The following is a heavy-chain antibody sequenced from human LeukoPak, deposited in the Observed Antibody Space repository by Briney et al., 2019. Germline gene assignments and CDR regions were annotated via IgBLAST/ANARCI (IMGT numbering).Heavy chain of an antibody. D-gene: IGHD4-23*01. J-gene: IGHJ4*02. CDR1: GGSISSRSYY. V-gene: IGHV4-39*07. CDR2: IYYSGST. Sequence: SETLSFTCTVSGGSISSRSYYWGWIRQPPGKGLEWIGSIYYSGSTYYNPSLKNRVTISLDTSKNQFSLKLSSVTAADTAVYYCAGLYGGKKRGLDYWGQGTLVTVSS. CDR3: AGLYGGKKRGLDY.